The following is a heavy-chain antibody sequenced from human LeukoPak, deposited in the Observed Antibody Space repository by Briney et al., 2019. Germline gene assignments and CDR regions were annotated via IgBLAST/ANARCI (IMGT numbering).Heavy chain of an antibody. D-gene: IGHD6-19*01. CDR3: ARGGEWLRPLDY. J-gene: IGHJ4*02. CDR2: INTDGSST. CDR1: GFTFSSYW. V-gene: IGHV3-74*01. Sequence: GGSLRLSCAASGFTFSSYWMHWVRQAPGKGLVWVSRINTDGSSTSYADSVKGRFTISRDNSKNTLYLQMNSLRAEDTAVYYCARGGEWLRPLDYWGQGTLVTVSS.